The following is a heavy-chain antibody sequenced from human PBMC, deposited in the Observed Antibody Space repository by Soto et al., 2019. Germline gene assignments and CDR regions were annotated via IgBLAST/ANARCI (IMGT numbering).Heavy chain of an antibody. CDR3: ARDLGQQLVDY. D-gene: IGHD6-13*01. J-gene: IGHJ4*02. V-gene: IGHV1-18*01. CDR1: GYTFPSYG. Sequence: QVQLVQSGAEVKKPGASVKVSCKASGYTFPSYGISWVRQAPGQGLEWMGWISAHNGNTKYAQKLQGRVTMTTDTATSTDYMELRSLRSDDKAVYYCARDLGQQLVDYCAQGTLVTVSS. CDR2: ISAHNGNT.